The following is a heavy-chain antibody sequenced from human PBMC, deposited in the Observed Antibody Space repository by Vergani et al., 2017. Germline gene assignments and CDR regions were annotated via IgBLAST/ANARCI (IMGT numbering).Heavy chain of an antibody. CDR2: MNPNSGNT. CDR3: ARGDYGILTGYRY. Sequence: QVQLAQSGAEVKKPGASVKVSCKAAGYTFTSYDINWVRQATGQGLEWMGWMNPNSGNTGYAQKFQGRGTMTRKTSISTAYMELSSLRSDDTAVYYCARGDYGILTGYRYWGQGTLVTVSA. D-gene: IGHD3-9*01. J-gene: IGHJ4*02. CDR1: GYTFTSYD. V-gene: IGHV1-8*01.